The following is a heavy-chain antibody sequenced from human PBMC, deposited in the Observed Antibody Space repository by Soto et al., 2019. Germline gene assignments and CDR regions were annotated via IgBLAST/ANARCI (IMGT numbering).Heavy chain of an antibody. D-gene: IGHD3-10*01. V-gene: IGHV3-30-3*01. CDR1: GFTFSNYA. J-gene: IGHJ4*02. CDR2: ISYDGSNK. CDR3: AREDYYFDY. Sequence: QVQLVESGGGVVQPGRSLRLSCAASGFTFSNYAMHWVRQAPGKGLEWVAVISYDGSNKYYADSVKGRFTISRDISKNTLYLQMNSLRAEDTAVYYCAREDYYFDYWGQGTLVTVSS.